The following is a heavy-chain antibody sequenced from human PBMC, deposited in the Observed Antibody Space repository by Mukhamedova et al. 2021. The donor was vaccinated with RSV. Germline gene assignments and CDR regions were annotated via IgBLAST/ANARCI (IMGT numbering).Heavy chain of an antibody. CDR2: ISGSGGST. D-gene: IGHD3-16*01. Sequence: VSAISGSGGSTYYADSVKGRFTISRDNSKNTLYLQMNSLRAEDTAVYYCAKDQLHLVPYYYSMDVWGQGTTVTVSS. V-gene: IGHV3-23*01. J-gene: IGHJ6*03. CDR3: AKDQLHLVPYYYSMDV.